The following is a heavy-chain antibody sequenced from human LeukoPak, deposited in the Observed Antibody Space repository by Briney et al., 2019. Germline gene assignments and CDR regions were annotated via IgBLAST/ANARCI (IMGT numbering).Heavy chain of an antibody. CDR1: GGSFSGYY. CDR2: INHSGST. CDR3: ARQSPTSITMVRGLEYYFDY. Sequence: SETLSLTCAVYGGSFSGYYWSWIRQPPRKGLEWIGEINHSGSTNYNPSLKSRVTISVDTSKNQFSLKLSSVTAADTAVYYCARQSPTSITMVRGLEYYFDYWGQGTLVTVSS. J-gene: IGHJ4*02. D-gene: IGHD3-10*01. V-gene: IGHV4-34*01.